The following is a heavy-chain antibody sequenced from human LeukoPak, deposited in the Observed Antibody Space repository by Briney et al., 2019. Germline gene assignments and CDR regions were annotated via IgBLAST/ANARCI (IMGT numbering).Heavy chain of an antibody. V-gene: IGHV4-59*01. J-gene: IGHJ2*01. CDR1: GGSISSYY. Sequence: SETLSLTCTISGGSISSYYWSWIRQPPGKGLEWIGYISYIGSTNYNPSLKSRVIISIDTSKNQFSLKLTSVTAADTAVYYCARTSSSGYYWYFDLWGRGTLVTVSS. D-gene: IGHD3-22*01. CDR2: ISYIGST. CDR3: ARTSSSGYYWYFDL.